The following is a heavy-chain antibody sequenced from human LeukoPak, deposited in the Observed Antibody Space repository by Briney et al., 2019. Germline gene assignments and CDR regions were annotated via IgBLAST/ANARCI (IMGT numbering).Heavy chain of an antibody. CDR1: GYTFTDYY. Sequence: ASVKVSCKASGYTFTDYYMRWVRQAPGQGLEWMGWINPNSGDTNYAQKFQGRVTMTRDTSISTAYMELSRLRSDDTAVYYCARDGSGWMNWFDPWGQGTLVTVSS. V-gene: IGHV1-2*02. J-gene: IGHJ5*02. CDR3: ARDGSGWMNWFDP. D-gene: IGHD6-19*01. CDR2: INPNSGDT.